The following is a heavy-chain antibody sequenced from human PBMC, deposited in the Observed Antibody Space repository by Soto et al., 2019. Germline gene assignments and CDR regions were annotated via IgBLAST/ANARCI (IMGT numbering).Heavy chain of an antibody. Sequence: VSLRLSCAASGFTFSSYSMNWVRQAPGKGLEWVSSISSSSSYIYYADSVKGRFTISRDNAKNSLYLQMNSLRAEDTAVYYCARDLGAAPRYWGQGTLVTVSS. J-gene: IGHJ4*02. CDR2: ISSSSSYI. CDR1: GFTFSSYS. CDR3: ARDLGAAPRY. V-gene: IGHV3-21*01. D-gene: IGHD1-26*01.